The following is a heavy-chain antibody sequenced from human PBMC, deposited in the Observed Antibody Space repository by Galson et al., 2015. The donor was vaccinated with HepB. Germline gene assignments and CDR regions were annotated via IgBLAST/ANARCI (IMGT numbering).Heavy chain of an antibody. Sequence: ETLSLTCTVSGGSISSSSYYWGWIRQPPGKGLEWIGSIYYSGSTYYNPSLKSRVTISVDTSKNQFSLKLSSVTAADTAVYYCAGDIAAAGSLKIDYWGQGTLVTVSS. CDR3: AGDIAAAGSLKIDY. J-gene: IGHJ4*02. V-gene: IGHV4-39*07. CDR1: GGSISSSSYY. CDR2: IYYSGST. D-gene: IGHD6-13*01.